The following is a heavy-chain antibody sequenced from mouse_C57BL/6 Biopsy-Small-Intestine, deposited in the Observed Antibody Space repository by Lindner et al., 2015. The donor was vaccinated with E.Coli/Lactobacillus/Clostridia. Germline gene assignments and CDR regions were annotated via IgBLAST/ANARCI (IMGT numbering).Heavy chain of an antibody. CDR1: GFSLTSYA. D-gene: IGHD4-1*02. Sequence: VQLQESGPGLVAPSQSLSITCTVSGFSLTSYAISWVRQPPGKGLEWLGVIWTGGGTNYNSALKSRLSISKDNPKSQVFLKMNSLQTDDTARYYCARGSTGTGDYYAMDYWGQGTSVTVSS. V-gene: IGHV2-9-1*01. J-gene: IGHJ4*01. CDR2: IWTGGGT. CDR3: ARGSTGTGDYYAMDY.